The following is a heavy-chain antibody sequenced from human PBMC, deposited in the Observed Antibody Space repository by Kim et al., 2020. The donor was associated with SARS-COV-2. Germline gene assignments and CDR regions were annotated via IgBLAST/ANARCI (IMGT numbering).Heavy chain of an antibody. CDR3: AKKGSGGSYFYYGMDV. V-gene: IGHV3-30*18. CDR2: ISYDGSNK. CDR1: GFTFSSYG. D-gene: IGHD1-26*01. J-gene: IGHJ6*02. Sequence: GGSLRLSCAASGFTFSSYGMHWVRQAPGKGLEWVAVISYDGSNKYYADSVKGRFTISRDNSKNTLYLQMNSLRVEDTAVYYCAKKGSGGSYFYYGMDVWGQGTTVTVSS.